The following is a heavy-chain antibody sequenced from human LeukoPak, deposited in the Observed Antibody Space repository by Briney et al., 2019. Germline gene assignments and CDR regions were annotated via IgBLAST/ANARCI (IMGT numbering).Heavy chain of an antibody. D-gene: IGHD4-17*01. Sequence: ASVKVSCKASGYTFTSYYMHWVRQAPGQRLEWMGWINAGNGNTKYSQKFQGRVTITRDTSASTAYMELSSLRSEDTAVYYCARIGDYLDFDYWGQGTLVTVSS. V-gene: IGHV1-3*01. CDR3: ARIGDYLDFDY. CDR2: INAGNGNT. CDR1: GYTFTSYY. J-gene: IGHJ4*02.